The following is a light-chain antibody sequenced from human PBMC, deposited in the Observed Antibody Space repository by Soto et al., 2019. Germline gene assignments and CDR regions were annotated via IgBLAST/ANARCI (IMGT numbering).Light chain of an antibody. CDR2: AAS. V-gene: IGKV1-9*01. CDR1: QGISRY. J-gene: IGKJ4*01. CDR3: QQLNTYPVT. Sequence: GDSVTIPCRASQGISRYLAWYQQKPGRAPQLLISAASTLQSGVPSRFSGSGSGTHFTLVISSLQPEDFATYYCQQLNTYPVTFGGGTKVDIK.